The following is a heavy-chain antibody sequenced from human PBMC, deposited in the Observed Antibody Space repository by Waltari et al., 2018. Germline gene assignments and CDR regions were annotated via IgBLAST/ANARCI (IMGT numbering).Heavy chain of an antibody. CDR2: TYYSGST. V-gene: IGHV4-59*11. D-gene: IGHD1-1*01. J-gene: IGHJ6*02. Sequence: QVQLQESGPGLVKPSATLSLTCTVSGGSISSHYWSWIRQPPGKGLEWIGYTYYSGSTKYNPSLKRRGTLSVDTSKSQFSLKLRSVTAADTAVYCCARYGRRGMDVWGHGTTVTVSS. CDR1: GGSISSHY. CDR3: ARYGRRGMDV.